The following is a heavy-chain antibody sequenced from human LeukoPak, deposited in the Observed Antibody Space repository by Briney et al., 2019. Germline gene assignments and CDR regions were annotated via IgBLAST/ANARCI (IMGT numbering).Heavy chain of an antibody. CDR1: GFTFSSYS. V-gene: IGHV3-48*01. D-gene: IGHD3-22*01. CDR2: ISSSSSTI. J-gene: IGHJ1*01. CDR3: AKAKWDYYDSSGPIFQH. Sequence: PGGSLRLSCAASGFTFSSYSMNWVRQAPGKGLEWVSYISSSSSTIYYADSVKGRFTISRDNAKNSLYLQMNSLRAEDTALYYCAKAKWDYYDSSGPIFQHWGQGTLVTVSS.